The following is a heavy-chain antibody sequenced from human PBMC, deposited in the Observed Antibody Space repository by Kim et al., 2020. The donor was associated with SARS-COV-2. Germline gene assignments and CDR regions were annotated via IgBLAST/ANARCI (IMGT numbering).Heavy chain of an antibody. D-gene: IGHD1-1*01. CDR3: AKDPPNWNDAGDDAFDI. CDR2: ISGDGGST. V-gene: IGHV3-43*02. CDR1: GFTFDDYA. J-gene: IGHJ3*02. Sequence: GGSLRLSCAASGFTFDDYAMHWVRQAPGKGLEWVSLISGDGGSTYYADSVKGRFTISRDNSKNSLYLQMNSLRTEDTALYYCAKDPPNWNDAGDDAFDIWGQGTMVTVSS.